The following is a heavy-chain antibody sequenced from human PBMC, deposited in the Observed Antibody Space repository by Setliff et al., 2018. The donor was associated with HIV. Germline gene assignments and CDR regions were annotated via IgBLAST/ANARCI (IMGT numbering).Heavy chain of an antibody. J-gene: IGHJ3*01. V-gene: IGHV3-23*01. CDR3: SRGVGYCGGGNCYFHAFDV. D-gene: IGHD2-15*01. CDR2: ISGSGDTA. CDR1: GFTFTSYA. Sequence: GGSLRLSCAASGFTFTSYAVSWVRQAPGKGLEWVSAISGSGDTAFYADSVKGRFTISADSSKNTVYLQMNSLRAEDTAVYYCSRGVGYCGGGNCYFHAFDVWGQGTMVTV.